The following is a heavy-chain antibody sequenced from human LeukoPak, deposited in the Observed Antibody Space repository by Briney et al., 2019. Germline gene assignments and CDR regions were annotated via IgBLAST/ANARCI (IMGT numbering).Heavy chain of an antibody. CDR1: GFTFNNYG. D-gene: IGHD3-10*01. V-gene: IGHV3-33*01. CDR3: ARGRFGELSVATFDI. Sequence: GGSLRLSCAASGFTFNNYGMHWVRQAPGKGLEWVALIWYDGTNKYYGDSVKGRFTISRDNSKNTLYLQMNSLRAEDTAVYYCARGRFGELSVATFDIWGQGTMVIVSS. CDR2: IWYDGTNK. J-gene: IGHJ3*02.